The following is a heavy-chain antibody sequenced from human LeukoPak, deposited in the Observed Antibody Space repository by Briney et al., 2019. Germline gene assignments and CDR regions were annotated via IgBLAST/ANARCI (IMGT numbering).Heavy chain of an antibody. Sequence: ASVKVSCKASGYTFTGYYMHWVRQAPGQGLEWMGWINPNSGGTDYAQNFQGRVTMTRDTSISTAYMELTRLRSDDTALYYCARDLGSSLGNGRYYAMDVWGQGTTVTVSS. J-gene: IGHJ6*02. V-gene: IGHV1-2*02. CDR2: INPNSGGT. CDR1: GYTFTGYY. CDR3: ARDLGSSLGNGRYYAMDV. D-gene: IGHD6-13*01.